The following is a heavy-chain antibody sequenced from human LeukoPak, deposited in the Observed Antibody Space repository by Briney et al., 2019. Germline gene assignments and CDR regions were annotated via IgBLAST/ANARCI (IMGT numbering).Heavy chain of an antibody. V-gene: IGHV1-2*02. CDR1: GYTFTGYY. D-gene: IGHD2-2*01. Sequence: ASVKVSCKASGYTFTGYYMHWVRQAPGQGLEWMGWINPKSGGTNYAQKFQGRVTMSRDTSISTAYMELSRLRSDDTAVYYCATLVVPAAPFDYWGQGTLVTVSS. CDR2: INPKSGGT. CDR3: ATLVVPAAPFDY. J-gene: IGHJ4*02.